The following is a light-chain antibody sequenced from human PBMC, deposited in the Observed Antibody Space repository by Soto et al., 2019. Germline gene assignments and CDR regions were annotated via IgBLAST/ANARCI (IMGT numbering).Light chain of an antibody. CDR2: SNN. CDR1: SSNIGTNS. V-gene: IGLV1-44*01. Sequence: QSVLTQPPSASGAPGQTVTISCSGSSSNIGTNSVNWYQQVPGKAPKFLISSNNQRPSGVPDRFSGSKSGTSASLAISGLQSEDEADYYCAAWDDTLDVLYVFGSGTKVTVL. CDR3: AAWDDTLDVLYV. J-gene: IGLJ1*01.